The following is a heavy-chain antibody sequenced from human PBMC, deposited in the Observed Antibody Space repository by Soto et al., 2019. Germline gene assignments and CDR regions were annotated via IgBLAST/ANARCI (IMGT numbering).Heavy chain of an antibody. CDR1: GYSLSVYY. J-gene: IGHJ4*02. Sequence: GASVKVSCKASGYSLSVYYIQWVRQAPGQGPEWLGWIYPNTETTDSSKKFQGRVTMTSDMSTRTVYMELRDLRSDDTAVYYCVSLQTSGWPGVHWGQGTLVTVSS. V-gene: IGHV1-2*02. CDR3: VSLQTSGWPGVH. CDR2: IYPNTETT. D-gene: IGHD6-25*01.